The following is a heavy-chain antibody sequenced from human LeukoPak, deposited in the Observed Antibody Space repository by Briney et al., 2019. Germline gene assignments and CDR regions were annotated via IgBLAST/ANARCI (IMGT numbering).Heavy chain of an antibody. Sequence: GGSLRLSCAASGFTFSSYGMHWVRQAPGKGLEWVAVISYDGSNKYYADSVKGRFTLSRDNSKNTLYLQMNSLRAEDTAVYYCLSRRDAFDIWGQGTMVTVSS. CDR3: LSRRDAFDI. CDR1: GFTFSSYG. J-gene: IGHJ3*02. D-gene: IGHD6-6*01. CDR2: ISYDGSNK. V-gene: IGHV3-30*03.